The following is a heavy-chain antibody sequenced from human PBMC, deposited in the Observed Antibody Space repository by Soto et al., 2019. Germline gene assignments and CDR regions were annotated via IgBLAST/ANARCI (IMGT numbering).Heavy chain of an antibody. D-gene: IGHD2-2*01. CDR2: IYWDDDE. CDR3: AHGSCSSADCYPNPYLDY. J-gene: IGHJ4*02. CDR1: GFSLSTTAEG. Sequence: QITLKESGPTLVKPTQPLTLTCTFSGFSLSTTAEGVGWIRQPPGTALEWLALIYWDDDERYSPSLKSRLTITKDTSKNQVVLTMTNVDPVDTATYYCAHGSCSSADCYPNPYLDYWGQGILVTVSS. V-gene: IGHV2-5*02.